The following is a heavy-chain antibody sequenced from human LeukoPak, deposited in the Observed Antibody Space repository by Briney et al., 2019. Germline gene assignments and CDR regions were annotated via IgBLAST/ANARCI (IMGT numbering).Heavy chain of an antibody. CDR1: GVTFSSDT. J-gene: IGHJ3*02. CDR3: ARRPVRGAFDI. CDR2: ISDDGGTT. Sequence: GGSLRLSCTASGVTFSSDTMSWVRQAPGRGLEWVSVISDDGGTTFYADSVKGRFTVSRDDSNNALHLQMNSLRVEDTALYYCARRPVRGAFDIWGQGTMVTVSS. D-gene: IGHD3-10*01. V-gene: IGHV3-23*01.